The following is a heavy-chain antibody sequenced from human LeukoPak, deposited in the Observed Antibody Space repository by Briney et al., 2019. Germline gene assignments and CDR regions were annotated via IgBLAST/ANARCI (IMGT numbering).Heavy chain of an antibody. CDR1: GFTVSSNY. D-gene: IGHD6-13*01. Sequence: GGSLRLSCAASGFTVSSNYMSWVRQAPGKGLEWVSVIYSGGSTYYADSVRGRLTISRDNSKNTLYLQMNSLRAEDTAVYYCARVLAAAGTFGGYYFDYWGQGTLVTVSS. CDR2: IYSGGST. V-gene: IGHV3-53*01. J-gene: IGHJ4*02. CDR3: ARVLAAAGTFGGYYFDY.